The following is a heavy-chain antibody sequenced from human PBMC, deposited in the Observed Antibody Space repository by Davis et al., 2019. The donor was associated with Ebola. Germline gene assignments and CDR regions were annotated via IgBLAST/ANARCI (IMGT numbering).Heavy chain of an antibody. D-gene: IGHD1-26*01. CDR3: AKDTSNIWFDI. CDR1: GFIFRNYV. J-gene: IGHJ3*02. Sequence: GESLKISCAASGFIFRNYVMSWVCQAPGKGLEWVSTLGTSADTYYADSVKGRFTISRDNSRNTLYLQMNGLRVEDTAIYYCAKDTSNIWFDIWGQGTNVTVSS. V-gene: IGHV3-23*01. CDR2: LGTSADT.